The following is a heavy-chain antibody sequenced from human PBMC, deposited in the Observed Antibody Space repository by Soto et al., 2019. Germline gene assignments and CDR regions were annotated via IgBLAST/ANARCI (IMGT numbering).Heavy chain of an antibody. V-gene: IGHV4-30-4*01. D-gene: IGHD2-2*01. J-gene: IGHJ4*02. CDR3: AREAYCSSTSCSEYDY. CDR1: GGSISSGDYY. Sequence: QVQLQESGPGLVKPSQTLSLTCTVSGGSISSGDYYWIWSRQPPVKGLEWIGYIYYSGSTYYNPSLKSRVTISVDTSKNQFSLQLSSVTAADTAVYYCAREAYCSSTSCSEYDYWGQGTLVTVSS. CDR2: IYYSGST.